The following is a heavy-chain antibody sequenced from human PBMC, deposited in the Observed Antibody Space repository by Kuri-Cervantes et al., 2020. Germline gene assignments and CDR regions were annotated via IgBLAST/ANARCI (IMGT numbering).Heavy chain of an antibody. CDR2: ISSSSSYI. J-gene: IGHJ6*02. V-gene: IGHV3-21*06. CDR3: ARGSPPDYDILTAYYVGSYYYGLDV. D-gene: IGHD3-9*01. Sequence: GEPLKISCAASGFTFSSYWMHWVRQAPGKGLEWVSSISSSSSYIYYADSVKGRFTISRDNAKNSLYLQMNSLRAEDTAVYYCARGSPPDYDILTAYYVGSYYYGLDVWGQGTTVTVSS. CDR1: GFTFSSYW.